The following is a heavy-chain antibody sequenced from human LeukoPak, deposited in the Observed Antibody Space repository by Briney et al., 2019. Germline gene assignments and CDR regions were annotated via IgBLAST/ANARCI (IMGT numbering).Heavy chain of an antibody. CDR3: ASTSSGSYIFDH. J-gene: IGHJ4*02. Sequence: ASVKVSCKASGYTFTGYYMHWMRQAPGQGLEWMGWINPNSGGTNYAQKFQGRVTMTRDTSISTAYMELSRLRSDDTAVYYCASTSSGSYIFDHWGQGTLATVSS. V-gene: IGHV1-2*02. D-gene: IGHD1-26*01. CDR1: GYTFTGYY. CDR2: INPNSGGT.